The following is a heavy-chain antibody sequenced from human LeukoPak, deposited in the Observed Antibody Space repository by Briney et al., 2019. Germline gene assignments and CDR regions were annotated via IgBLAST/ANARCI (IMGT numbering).Heavy chain of an antibody. J-gene: IGHJ4*02. V-gene: IGHV4-59*01. CDR2: IYYSGSI. CDR3: ASGVLSDYDSSGYYGFDY. CDR1: GGSISSYY. Sequence: SETLSLTCTVSGGSISSYYWSWIRQPPGKGPEWIGYIYYSGSINYNPSLKSRVTISVDTSKNQFSLKLSSVTAADTAVYYCASGVLSDYDSSGYYGFDYWGQGTLVTVSS. D-gene: IGHD3-22*01.